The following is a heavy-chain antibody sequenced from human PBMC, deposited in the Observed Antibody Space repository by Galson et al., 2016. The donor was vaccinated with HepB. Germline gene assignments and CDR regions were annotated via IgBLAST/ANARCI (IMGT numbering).Heavy chain of an antibody. CDR3: ASLSEWSFDY. CDR2: IYPDDSET. D-gene: IGHD3-3*01. V-gene: IGHV5-51*03. Sequence: QSGAEVKKPGESLKISCETSRYDFSNYWIGWVRQMPGKGLEWMGIIYPDDSETGYNPSFEGQVIISADESLNTASLQWTALKASDTAMYYCASLSEWSFDYWGQGTPVTVSS. J-gene: IGHJ4*02. CDR1: RYDFSNYW.